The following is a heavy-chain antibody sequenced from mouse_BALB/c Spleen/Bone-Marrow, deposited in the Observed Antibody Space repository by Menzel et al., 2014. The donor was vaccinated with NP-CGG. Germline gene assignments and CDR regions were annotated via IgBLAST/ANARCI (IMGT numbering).Heavy chain of an antibody. Sequence: QVQLQQSGAELMKTGASVKISCKATGYTFSSYWIEWVKPRPGHGLEWIGEILPGSGSTNYNEKFKGKATFTADTSPNTAYMQLSSLTSEDSAVYYCARERGYWGQGTLVTVSA. CDR3: ARERGY. CDR2: ILPGSGST. V-gene: IGHV1-9*01. CDR1: GYTFSSYW. J-gene: IGHJ3*01.